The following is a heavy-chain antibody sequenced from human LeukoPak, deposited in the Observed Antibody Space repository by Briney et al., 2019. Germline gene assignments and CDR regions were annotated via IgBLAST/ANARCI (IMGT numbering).Heavy chain of an antibody. D-gene: IGHD3-10*01. Sequence: PSETLSLTCAVSGASISSYFWSWIRQPPGKGLEWIGSIYYSGSTNYNPSLKSRVTISIDTSMNQFSLKLSSVTAADTAVYYCARDCTSGSYYYTLCEPWGQGALVTVSS. CDR1: GASISSYF. CDR3: ARDCTSGSYYYTLCEP. CDR2: IYYSGST. V-gene: IGHV4-59*01. J-gene: IGHJ5*02.